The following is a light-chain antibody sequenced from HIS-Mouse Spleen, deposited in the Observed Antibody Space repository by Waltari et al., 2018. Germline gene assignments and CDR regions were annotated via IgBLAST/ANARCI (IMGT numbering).Light chain of an antibody. Sequence: SYELTQPPSVSVSPGQTARIPCSGDAWPKQYAYWYQQKPGQAPVLVIYKDSGRPSGIPERFSGSSSGTTVTLTISGVQAEDEADYYCQSADSSGTYWVFGGGTKLTVL. J-gene: IGLJ3*02. CDR2: KDS. CDR3: QSADSSGTYWV. CDR1: AWPKQY. V-gene: IGLV3-25*03.